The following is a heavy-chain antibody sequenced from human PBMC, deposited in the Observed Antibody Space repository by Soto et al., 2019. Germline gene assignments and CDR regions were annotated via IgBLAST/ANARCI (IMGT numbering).Heavy chain of an antibody. CDR2: IIPIFGTA. D-gene: IGHD3-22*01. Sequence: SVKVSCKASGGTFSSYAISWVRQAPGQGLEWMGGIIPIFGTANYAQKFQGRVTITADESTSTAYMELSSLRSEDTAVYYCARDIHYYDSSDPTYYFDYWGQGTLVTVSS. V-gene: IGHV1-69*13. CDR3: ARDIHYYDSSDPTYYFDY. CDR1: GGTFSSYA. J-gene: IGHJ4*02.